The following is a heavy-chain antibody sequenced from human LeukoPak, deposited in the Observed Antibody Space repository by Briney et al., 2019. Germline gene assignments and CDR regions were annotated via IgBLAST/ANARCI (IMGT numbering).Heavy chain of an antibody. D-gene: IGHD5-18*01. J-gene: IGHJ5*02. Sequence: SETLSLTCTVSGGSVSSGSYYWSWIRQPPGTGLEWIGYIYYSGSTNYNPSLKSRVTISVDTSKNQFSLKLSSVTAADTAVYYCAREREGGTYSYQHHNWFDPWGQGTLVTVSS. CDR1: GGSVSSGSYY. CDR3: AREREGGTYSYQHHNWFDP. CDR2: IYYSGST. V-gene: IGHV4-61*01.